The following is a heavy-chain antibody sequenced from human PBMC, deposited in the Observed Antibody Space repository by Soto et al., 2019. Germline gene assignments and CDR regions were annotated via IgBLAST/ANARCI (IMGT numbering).Heavy chain of an antibody. CDR3: AREQWSHFISFEQYNGMDV. Sequence: QVHLVQSGPEVKKPGSSVKVSCRASAGTFTNSIISWVRQARGQGLEWLGAIMPVFGAANYAQIFKGRITITAAESKSTVDMELSSLRSDDTAVYYCAREQWSHFISFEQYNGMDVWGQGTPVTVSS. V-gene: IGHV1-69*01. CDR2: IMPVFGAA. D-gene: IGHD2-8*01. J-gene: IGHJ6*02. CDR1: AGTFTNSI.